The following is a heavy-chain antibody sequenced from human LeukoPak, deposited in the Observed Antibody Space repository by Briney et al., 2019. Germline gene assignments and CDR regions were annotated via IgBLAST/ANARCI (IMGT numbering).Heavy chain of an antibody. Sequence: ASVKVSCKASGYSFTGYYIHWMRQAPGRGLEWMGRINPNSGVTKCAQQFQGRVTMTRDTSITTAYMELSSLRSEDTAVYYCARWHDSSGTFDYWGQGTLVTVSS. D-gene: IGHD3-22*01. CDR1: GYSFTGYY. J-gene: IGHJ4*02. V-gene: IGHV1-2*06. CDR3: ARWHDSSGTFDY. CDR2: INPNSGVT.